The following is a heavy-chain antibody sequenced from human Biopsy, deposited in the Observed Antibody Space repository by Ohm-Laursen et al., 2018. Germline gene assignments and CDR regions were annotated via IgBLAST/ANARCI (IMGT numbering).Heavy chain of an antibody. J-gene: IGHJ4*02. V-gene: IGHV4-59*01. D-gene: IGHD2-21*02. CDR3: ARSNGYGDHRFDD. Sequence: SETLSLTCAVSGDSISSDFWSWIRQTPGKGLEWIGYISYTGDTNYNPSLESRITISLDTSKNQFSLMLSSVTAADTAVYYCARSNGYGDHRFDDWGQGTLVTVAS. CDR1: GDSISSDF. CDR2: ISYTGDT.